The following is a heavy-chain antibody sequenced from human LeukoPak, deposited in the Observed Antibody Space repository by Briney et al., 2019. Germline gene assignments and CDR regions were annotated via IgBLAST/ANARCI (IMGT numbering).Heavy chain of an antibody. D-gene: IGHD3-22*01. Sequence: PSETLSLTCTVSGGSISPYFWCWLRQSPGKGLEWIGYVYHNGDTNYNPSLKSRVTISVDTSKNQFYLKLNSVTAADTAVYYCARDRDSTGYYPNWFDPWGQGTRVTVSS. V-gene: IGHV4-59*01. J-gene: IGHJ5*02. CDR3: ARDRDSTGYYPNWFDP. CDR1: GGSISPYF. CDR2: VYHNGDT.